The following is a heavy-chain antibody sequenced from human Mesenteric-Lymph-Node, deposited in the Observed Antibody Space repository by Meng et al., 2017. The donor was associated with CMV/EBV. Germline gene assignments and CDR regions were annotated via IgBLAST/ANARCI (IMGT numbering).Heavy chain of an antibody. J-gene: IGHJ6*02. CDR1: GFTFSNYW. V-gene: IGHV3-7*01. CDR2: INQDGSVK. D-gene: IGHD5/OR15-5a*01. CDR3: ARHYRVWGMDV. Sequence: GESLKISCAASGFTFSNYWMTWVRQAPGKGLEWVANINQDGSVKYYVDSVKGRFTISRDNAKNSVYLQMNSRRAEDTAVYYCARHYRVWGMDVWGQGTTVTVSS.